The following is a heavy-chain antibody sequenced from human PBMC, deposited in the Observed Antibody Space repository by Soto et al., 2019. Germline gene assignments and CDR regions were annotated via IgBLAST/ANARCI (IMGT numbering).Heavy chain of an antibody. J-gene: IGHJ4*01. Sequence: PSETLSLTCSVSGISIGSNYWTWIRQTPRKGLEWVGYILYPGSTRFNPSPKSRVTMSVDPPKSHFSLSLSSVTAADTVVYYGARGAISTKIEFWGRGILVTVSS. V-gene: IGHV4-59*01. CDR2: ILYPGST. CDR3: ARGAISTKIEF. D-gene: IGHD2-2*02. CDR1: GISIGSNY.